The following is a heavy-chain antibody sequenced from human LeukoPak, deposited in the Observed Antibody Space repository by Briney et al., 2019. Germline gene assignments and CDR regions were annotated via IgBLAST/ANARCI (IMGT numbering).Heavy chain of an antibody. J-gene: IGHJ6*04. D-gene: IGHD1-14*01. Sequence: PVGSLRLSCAASGFILSGAAIHWVRQASGKGLEWVGRIRNEGRNYATAYGASVKDKFRMSTDDYQNMAYLQMNSLKTEGKDVYYCVRQSRGAATRTLGYGLDVWGKGTSVNVSS. CDR1: GFILSGAA. CDR3: VRQSRGAATRTLGYGLDV. V-gene: IGHV3-73*01. CDR2: IRNEGRNYAT.